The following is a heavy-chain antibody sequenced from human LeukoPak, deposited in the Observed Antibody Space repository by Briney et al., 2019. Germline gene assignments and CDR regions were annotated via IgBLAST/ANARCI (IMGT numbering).Heavy chain of an antibody. Sequence: SETLSLTCTVSGGSISSYYWSWIRQPPGKGLEWIGYIYYSGSTNYNPSLKSRATISVDTSKNQFSLKLSSVTAADTAVYYCARAGYSSSWYRWFDPWGQGTLVTVSS. D-gene: IGHD6-13*01. J-gene: IGHJ5*02. CDR2: IYYSGST. CDR3: ARAGYSSSWYRWFDP. V-gene: IGHV4-59*01. CDR1: GGSISSYY.